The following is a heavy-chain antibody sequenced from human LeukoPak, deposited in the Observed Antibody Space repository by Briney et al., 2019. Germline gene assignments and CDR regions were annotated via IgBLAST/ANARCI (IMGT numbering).Heavy chain of an antibody. D-gene: IGHD3-3*01. CDR2: IRYDGSNK. Sequence: GGSLRLSCAASGFTFSSYGMHWVRQAPGKGLEWVAFIRYDGSNKYYADSVKGRFTISRDNSKNTLYLQMNSLRAEDTAVYYCAKESLGQDDFWSGYFHFDYWGQGTLVTVSS. CDR3: AKESLGQDDFWSGYFHFDY. CDR1: GFTFSSYG. V-gene: IGHV3-30*02. J-gene: IGHJ4*02.